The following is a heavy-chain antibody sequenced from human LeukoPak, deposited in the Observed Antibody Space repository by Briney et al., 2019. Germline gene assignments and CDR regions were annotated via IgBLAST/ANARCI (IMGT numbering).Heavy chain of an antibody. D-gene: IGHD2-2*01. CDR1: GGSISRYY. CDR2: IYYSGST. J-gene: IGHJ6*03. CDR3: ARVGNIVVGDYYYMDV. V-gene: IGHV4-59*01. Sequence: SETLSLTCTVSGGSISRYYWSWIRHPPGTGLEWIGYIYYSGSTDYNPYLQSRVTISVDTSKNQFSLKLRSVTAADSAVYYCARVGNIVVGDYYYMDVWGKGTTVTVSS.